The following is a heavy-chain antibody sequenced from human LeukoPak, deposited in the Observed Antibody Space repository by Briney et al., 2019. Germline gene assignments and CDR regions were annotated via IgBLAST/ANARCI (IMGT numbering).Heavy chain of an antibody. D-gene: IGHD3-22*01. CDR3: ATPLSYYYDSSGYYNDY. J-gene: IGHJ4*02. Sequence: PGGSLRLSCAASGFTFSSYAMSWVRQAPGKGLEWVSAISGSGGSTYYADSVKGRFTISRDNSKNTLYLQMNSLRAEDTAVYYCATPLSYYYDSSGYYNDYWGQGTLVTVSS. CDR2: ISGSGGST. V-gene: IGHV3-23*01. CDR1: GFTFSSYA.